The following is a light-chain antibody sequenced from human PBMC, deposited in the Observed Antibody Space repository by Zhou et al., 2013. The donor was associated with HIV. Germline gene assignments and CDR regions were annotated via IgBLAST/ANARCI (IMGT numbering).Light chain of an antibody. Sequence: IQMTQSPSSLSASVGDRVTITCRASQDTRDSLAWYQQASGKAPKLLLSDASRLTSGVPSRFSGTGSGTDFALTISSLQPEDLATYYCQQYDTMPPTFGQGTKLEIK. CDR1: QDTRDS. CDR2: DAS. V-gene: IGKV1-NL1*01. J-gene: IGKJ2*01. CDR3: QQYDTMPPT.